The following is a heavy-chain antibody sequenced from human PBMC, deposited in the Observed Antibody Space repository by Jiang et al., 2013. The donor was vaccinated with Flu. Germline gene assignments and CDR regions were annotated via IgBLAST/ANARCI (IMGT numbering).Heavy chain of an antibody. J-gene: IGHJ3*02. D-gene: IGHD1-14*01. CDR2: IYYSGST. Sequence: PGLVKPSETLSLTCTVSGGSISSSSYYWGWIRQPPGKGLEWIGSIYYSGSTYYNPSLKSRVTISVDTSKNQFSLKLSSVTAADTAVYYCARPGKDLATSHPTTASVAFDTWGQGTMVTVSS. CDR3: ARPGKDLATSHPTTASVAFDT. V-gene: IGHV4-39*01. CDR1: GGSISSSSYY.